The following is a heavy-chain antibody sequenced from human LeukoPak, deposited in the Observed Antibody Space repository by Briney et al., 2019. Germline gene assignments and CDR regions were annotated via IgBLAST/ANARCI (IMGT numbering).Heavy chain of an antibody. CDR2: ISSSSTDT. J-gene: IGHJ4*02. CDR1: GFTFSDFY. D-gene: IGHD3-10*01. CDR3: ARKTYYYDSGSYSKSYYFDY. Sequence: GGSLRLSCAASGFTFSDFYMSWIRQAPGKGLEWLSDISSSSTDTNYADSVKGRFTISRDNAKNSLFLQLNSLRAEDTAVYYCARKTYYYDSGSYSKSYYFDYWGQGTLVTVSS. V-gene: IGHV3-11*06.